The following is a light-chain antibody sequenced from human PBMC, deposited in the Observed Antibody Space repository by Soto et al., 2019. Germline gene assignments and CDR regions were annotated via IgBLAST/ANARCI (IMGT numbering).Light chain of an antibody. CDR2: GAS. CDR3: QQYGSAPCT. J-gene: IGKJ2*02. Sequence: EIALTQSPGTLSLSPGERATLSCRASQTLNSGYLAWYQQNPGQAPRLLIYGASNRATGIPDRFSGSGSGTDFTLTISRLEPEDSAVYYCQQYGSAPCTFGQGTKLEIK. CDR1: QTLNSGY. V-gene: IGKV3-20*01.